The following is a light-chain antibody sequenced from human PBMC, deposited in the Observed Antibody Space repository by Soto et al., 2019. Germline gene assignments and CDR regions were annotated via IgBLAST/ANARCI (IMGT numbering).Light chain of an antibody. V-gene: IGKV3-11*01. CDR1: HNVGYD. Sequence: EVVLTQSPATLSLSPGERAILSCRASHNVGYDLAWYQQRPGQAPRLLISDAFNRATGIPARFSGSGSGTDFTLTISSREPEDFAVYYCQQHNGLPLTFGGGTKVEI. J-gene: IGKJ4*01. CDR2: DAF. CDR3: QQHNGLPLT.